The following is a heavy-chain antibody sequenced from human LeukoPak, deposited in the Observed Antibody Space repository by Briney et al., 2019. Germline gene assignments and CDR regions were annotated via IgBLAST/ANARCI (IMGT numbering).Heavy chain of an antibody. Sequence: GGSLRLSCAASGFTFSSYSMNWVRQAPGKGLEWISYISSRSGTIHYADSVQGRFTISRDNAKNSLYLQMNSLRAEDTAVYYCARYSSSPSRAFDIWGQGTMVTVSS. CDR3: ARYSSSPSRAFDI. J-gene: IGHJ3*02. CDR2: ISSRSGTI. D-gene: IGHD6-6*01. CDR1: GFTFSSYS. V-gene: IGHV3-48*04.